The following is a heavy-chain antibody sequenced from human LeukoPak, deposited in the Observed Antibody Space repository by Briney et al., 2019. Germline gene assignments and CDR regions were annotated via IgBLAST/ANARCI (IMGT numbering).Heavy chain of an antibody. D-gene: IGHD2-8*02. V-gene: IGHV3-21*01. J-gene: IGHJ5*02. Sequence: PGGSLRLSCAASGFTFSRYSMNWVRQAPGKGLEWVSSISSSSSYIYYADSVKGRFTISRDNAKNSLYLQMNSLRAEDTALYYCAKGGRDTGGNWFDPWGQGTLVTVSS. CDR3: AKGGRDTGGNWFDP. CDR2: ISSSSSYI. CDR1: GFTFSRYS.